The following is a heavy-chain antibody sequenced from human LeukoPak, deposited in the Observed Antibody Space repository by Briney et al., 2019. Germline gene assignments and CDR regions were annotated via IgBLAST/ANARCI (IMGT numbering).Heavy chain of an antibody. CDR3: ARDESEFDY. CDR1: GGSMGNYY. Sequence: SESLSLTCTVSGGSMGNYYSSWVRQPAGKGLEWIGCIYTSGSTNYNPSLKSRVTMSIDTSKNQFSLKLSSVTAADTAVYFCARDESEFDYWGQGTLVTVSS. V-gene: IGHV4-4*07. J-gene: IGHJ4*02. CDR2: IYTSGST.